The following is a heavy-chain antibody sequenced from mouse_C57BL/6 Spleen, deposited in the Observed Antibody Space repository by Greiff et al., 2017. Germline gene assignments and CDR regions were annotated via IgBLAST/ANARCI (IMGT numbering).Heavy chain of an antibody. V-gene: IGHV5-17*01. D-gene: IGHD2-1*01. CDR2: ISSGSSTI. CDR3: ARRYYDNPYAMDY. Sequence: EVQLVESGGGLVKPGGSLKLSCAASGFTFGDYGMHWVRQAPEKGLEWVAYISSGSSTIYYADTVKGRFTISRDNAKNTLFLQMTSLRSEDTAMYYCARRYYDNPYAMDYWGQGTSVTVSS. J-gene: IGHJ4*01. CDR1: GFTFGDYG.